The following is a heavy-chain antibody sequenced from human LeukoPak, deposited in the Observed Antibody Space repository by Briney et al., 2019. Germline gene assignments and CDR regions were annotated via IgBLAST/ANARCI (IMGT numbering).Heavy chain of an antibody. J-gene: IGHJ5*02. CDR3: ARGPYSSSGWFDP. V-gene: IGHV5-51*01. CDR2: IYPGDSDT. D-gene: IGHD6-6*01. CDR1: GYSFTSYW. Sequence: GESLKISCKGSGYSFTSYWIGGVRQMPGKGLEWMGIIYPGDSDTRYSPSFQGQVNISADKSISTAYLQWSSLKASDTAMYYCARGPYSSSGWFDPWGQGTLVTVSS.